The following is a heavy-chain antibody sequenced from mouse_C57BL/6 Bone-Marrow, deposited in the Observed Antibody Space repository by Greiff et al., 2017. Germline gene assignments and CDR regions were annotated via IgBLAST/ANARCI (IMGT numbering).Heavy chain of an antibody. CDR3: AGDRLLLRY. CDR2: ITHSGET. V-gene: IGHV12-3*01. Sequence: VQGVESGPGLVKPSQSLFLTCSITGFPIPSGYYWIWIRQSPGKPLEWMGYITHSGETFYNPSLQSPISITRETSKNQFFLQLNSVTTEDTAMYDCAGDRLLLRYRGQGTTLTVSS. CDR1: GFPIPSGYY. D-gene: IGHD1-1*01. J-gene: IGHJ2*01.